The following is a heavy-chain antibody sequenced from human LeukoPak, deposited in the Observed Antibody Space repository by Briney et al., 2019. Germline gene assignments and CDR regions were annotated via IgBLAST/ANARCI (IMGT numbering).Heavy chain of an antibody. CDR1: GGSFSGYY. CDR2: INHSGST. Sequence: SETLSLTCAVYGGSFSGYYWSWIRQPPGKGLEWIGEINHSGSTNYNPSLKSRATISVDTSKNQFSLKLSSVTAEDTAVYYCARDCQYCSNTNCRCCWGQGTLVTVSS. D-gene: IGHD2-2*01. CDR3: ARDCQYCSNTNCRCC. V-gene: IGHV4-34*01. J-gene: IGHJ4*02.